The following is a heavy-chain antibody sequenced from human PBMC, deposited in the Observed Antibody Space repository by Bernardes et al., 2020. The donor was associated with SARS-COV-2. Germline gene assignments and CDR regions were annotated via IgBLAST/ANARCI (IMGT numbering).Heavy chain of an antibody. Sequence: GGSLRLSCAASGFTFDDYAMHWVRQAPGKGLEWVSGISWNSGSIGYADSVKGRFTISRDNCKNSLYLQMNSLRAEDTALYYCAKGGSAAPGTSADYWGQGTLVTVSS. CDR3: AKGGSAAPGTSADY. CDR2: ISWNSGSI. D-gene: IGHD6-13*01. CDR1: GFTFDDYA. V-gene: IGHV3-9*01. J-gene: IGHJ4*02.